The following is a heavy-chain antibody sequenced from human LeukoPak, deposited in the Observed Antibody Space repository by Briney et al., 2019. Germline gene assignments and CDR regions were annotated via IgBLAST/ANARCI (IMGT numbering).Heavy chain of an antibody. CDR1: GGSISSGSYF. V-gene: IGHV4-61*02. D-gene: IGHD3-22*01. J-gene: IGHJ4*02. CDR2: IYTSGST. Sequence: SQTLSLTCTVSGGSISSGSYFWSWIRQPAGKGLEWIGRIYTSGSTNYNPSLKSRVTISVDTSKNQFSLNLSSVTAADTAMYYCARGAYYYDSRGLLYYFDYWGQGTLVTVSS. CDR3: ARGAYYYDSRGLLYYFDY.